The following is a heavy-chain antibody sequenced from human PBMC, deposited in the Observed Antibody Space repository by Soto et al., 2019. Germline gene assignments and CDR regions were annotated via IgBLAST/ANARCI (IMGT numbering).Heavy chain of an antibody. CDR1: GLTFKNYA. CDR2: ISTGGDTT. Sequence: GSLRLSCVVSGLTFKNYAMTWVRQAPGKGLEWVSVISTGGDTTLYADSVKGRFTISRDNSKNTLYLDMSSLRAEDSAVYYCAKRFSGGWYNFDFWGQGTLVTVSS. D-gene: IGHD6-19*01. J-gene: IGHJ4*02. V-gene: IGHV3-23*01. CDR3: AKRFSGGWYNFDF.